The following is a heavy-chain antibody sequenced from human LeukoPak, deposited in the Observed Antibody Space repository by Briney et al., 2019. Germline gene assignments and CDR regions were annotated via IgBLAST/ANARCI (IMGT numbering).Heavy chain of an antibody. Sequence: SETLSLTCSVSGGSISGFYWSWIRQPPGKGLEWIGYIYYSGSTNYNPSLKSRVTISVDTSKNQFSLKLSSVTAADTAVYYCAGTSQTYYDVLTGYYNVIFDYWGQGTLVTVSS. V-gene: IGHV4-59*08. J-gene: IGHJ4*02. D-gene: IGHD3-9*01. CDR1: GGSISGFY. CDR3: AGTSQTYYDVLTGYYNVIFDY. CDR2: IYYSGST.